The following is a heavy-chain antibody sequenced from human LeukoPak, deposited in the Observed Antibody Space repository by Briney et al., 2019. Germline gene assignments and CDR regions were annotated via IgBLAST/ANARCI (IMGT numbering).Heavy chain of an antibody. CDR1: GYTLTELS. D-gene: IGHD1-14*01. J-gene: IGHJ5*02. Sequence: EASVKVSCKVSGYTLTELSMHWVRQAPGKGLEWMGGFDPEDGETIYAQKFQGRVTMTEDTSTDTAYMELSSLRSEDTAVYYCATGSITSQNPHTENWFDPWGQGTLVTVSS. CDR2: FDPEDGET. CDR3: ATGSITSQNPHTENWFDP. V-gene: IGHV1-24*01.